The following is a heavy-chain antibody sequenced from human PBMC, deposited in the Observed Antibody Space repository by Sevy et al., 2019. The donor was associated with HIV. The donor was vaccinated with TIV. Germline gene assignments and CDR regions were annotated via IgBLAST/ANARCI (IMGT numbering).Heavy chain of an antibody. CDR3: ARVILIYRGLFDP. V-gene: IGHV4-31*03. Sequence: SDTLSLTCTVSDGSISSGGYYWSWIRQHPGKGLEWIGYIYYSGSTYYNPSLKSRVTISVDTSKNQFSLKLSSVTAADTAVYYCARVILIYRGLFDPWGQGTLVTVSS. CDR1: DGSISSGGYY. J-gene: IGHJ5*02. CDR2: IYYSGST. D-gene: IGHD3-10*01.